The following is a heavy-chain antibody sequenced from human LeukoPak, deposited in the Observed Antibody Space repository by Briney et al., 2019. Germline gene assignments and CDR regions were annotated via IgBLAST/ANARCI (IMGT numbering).Heavy chain of an antibody. CDR3: ARLGDSSGYYYGRIYCYYYYMDV. D-gene: IGHD3-22*01. V-gene: IGHV4-34*01. J-gene: IGHJ6*03. CDR2: INHSGST. Sequence: SETLSLTCAVYVESFSGYYWSWIRQPPGKGLEWIGEINHSGSTNYNPSLKSRVTISVDTSKNQFSLKLSSVTAADTAVYYCARLGDSSGYYYGRIYCYYYYMDVWGKGTTVTISS. CDR1: VESFSGYY.